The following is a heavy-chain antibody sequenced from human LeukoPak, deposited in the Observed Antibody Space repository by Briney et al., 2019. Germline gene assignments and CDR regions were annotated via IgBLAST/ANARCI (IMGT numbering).Heavy chain of an antibody. D-gene: IGHD3-16*01. CDR1: GFTFSSYA. CDR2: IKQDGSEK. V-gene: IGHV3-7*01. Sequence: QTGGSLRLSCAASGFTFSSYAMSWVRQAPGKGLEWVANIKQDGSEKYYVDSVKGRFTISRDNAKNSLYLQMNSLRAEDTAVYYCAREGGIMITRPPLWGQGTLVTVSS. J-gene: IGHJ4*02. CDR3: AREGGIMITRPPL.